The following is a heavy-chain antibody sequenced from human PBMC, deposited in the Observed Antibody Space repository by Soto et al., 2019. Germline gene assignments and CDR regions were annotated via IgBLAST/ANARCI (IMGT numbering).Heavy chain of an antibody. CDR1: GDTSSNYG. CDR3: ATDLDEVVGTDYHYDGMDV. CDR2: ILPVFGTT. Sequence: SVKVSCKASGDTSSNYGVSWVRQAPGQGXEWMGGILPVFGTTTYARKFQGRITVTADKSTSTVYMELTSLRSDDTATYYCATDLDEVVGTDYHYDGMDVWDQLATVTVSS. D-gene: IGHD1-26*01. V-gene: IGHV1-69*06. J-gene: IGHJ6*02.